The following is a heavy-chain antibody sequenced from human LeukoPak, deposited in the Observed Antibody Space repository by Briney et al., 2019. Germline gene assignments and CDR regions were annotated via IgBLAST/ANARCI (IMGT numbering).Heavy chain of an antibody. Sequence: GGSLRLSCAASGFTFNNYGMHWVRQAPGMGLEWVAVIWFDGSTRYYADSVKGRFIISRDNSNNTLYLQMNSLRAEDTAVYYCARTKGIAVAGTLGRFDYWGQGTLVTVSS. CDR3: ARTKGIAVAGTLGRFDY. CDR2: IWFDGSTR. CDR1: GFTFNNYG. J-gene: IGHJ4*02. V-gene: IGHV3-33*01. D-gene: IGHD6-19*01.